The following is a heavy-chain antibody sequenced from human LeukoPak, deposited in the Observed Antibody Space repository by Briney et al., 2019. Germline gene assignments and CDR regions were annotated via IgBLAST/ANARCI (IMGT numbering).Heavy chain of an antibody. CDR2: IKKDGGEK. CDR1: GFTFSSHW. CDR3: AKGGPTGDLRSPGRDW. D-gene: IGHD7-27*01. J-gene: IGHJ4*02. Sequence: GGSLRLSCAASGFTFSSHWMSWVRQAPGKGLEWVANIKKDGGEKYYVDSVKGRFTISRDDSMNTLYLQMNSLRAEDTALYYCAKGGPTGDLRSPGRDWWGQGTLVTVSS. V-gene: IGHV3-7*03.